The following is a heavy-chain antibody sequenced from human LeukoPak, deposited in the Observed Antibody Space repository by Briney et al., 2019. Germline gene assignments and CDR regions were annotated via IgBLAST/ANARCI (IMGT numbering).Heavy chain of an antibody. CDR1: VFTLSSYS. D-gene: IGHD3-3*01. CDR3: AKDYDFWSGYYYSDAFDI. CDR2: ISGSGGST. V-gene: IGHV3-23*01. J-gene: IGHJ3*02. Sequence: GGSLRLSCAASVFTLSSYSMRWVRQARWKGLEWVSAISGSGGSTYYADSVKGRFTISRDNSKNTLYLQMNSLRAEDTAVYYCAKDYDFWSGYYYSDAFDIWGQGTMVTVSS.